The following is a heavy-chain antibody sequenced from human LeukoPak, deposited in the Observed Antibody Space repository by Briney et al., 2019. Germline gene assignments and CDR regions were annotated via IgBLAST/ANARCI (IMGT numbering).Heavy chain of an antibody. CDR1: GYTLTELS. V-gene: IGHV1-24*01. CDR3: ASLSSPYYDFWSGEKQN. D-gene: IGHD3-3*01. Sequence: ASVKVSCKVSGYTLTELSMHWVRQAPGKGLEWMGGFDPEDGETIYAQKFQGRVTMTEDTSTDTAYMELSSLRSEDTAVYYCASLSSPYYDFWSGEKQNWGQGTLVTVSS. J-gene: IGHJ4*02. CDR2: FDPEDGET.